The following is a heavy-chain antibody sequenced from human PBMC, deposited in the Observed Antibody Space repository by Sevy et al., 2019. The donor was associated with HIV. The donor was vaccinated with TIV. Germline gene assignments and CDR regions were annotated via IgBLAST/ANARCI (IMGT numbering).Heavy chain of an antibody. CDR3: ARHRGGAGYYYDSSGPTLTDH. Sequence: SETLSLTCTVSGGSISSSSYYWGWIRQPPGKGLEWIGSIYYSGSTYYNPSLKSRVTISVDTSKNQFSLKLSSVTAADTAVYYCARHRGGAGYYYDSSGPTLTDHWGQGTLVTVSS. CDR1: GGSISSSSYY. J-gene: IGHJ4*02. D-gene: IGHD3-22*01. CDR2: IYYSGST. V-gene: IGHV4-39*01.